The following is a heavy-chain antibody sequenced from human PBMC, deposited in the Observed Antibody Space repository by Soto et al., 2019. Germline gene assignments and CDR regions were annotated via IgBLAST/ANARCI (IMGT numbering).Heavy chain of an antibody. Sequence: GRSLRLSCAASGFTFSSYAMHWVRQAPGKGLEWVAVISYDGSNKYYADSVKGRFTISRDNSKNTLYLQMNSLRAEDTAVYYCARGGYTYYYGMDVWGQGTTVTVS. D-gene: IGHD2-2*02. CDR3: ARGGYTYYYGMDV. CDR1: GFTFSSYA. J-gene: IGHJ6*02. CDR2: ISYDGSNK. V-gene: IGHV3-30-3*01.